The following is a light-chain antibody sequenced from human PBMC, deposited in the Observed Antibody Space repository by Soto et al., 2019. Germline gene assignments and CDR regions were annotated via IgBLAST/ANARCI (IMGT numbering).Light chain of an antibody. CDR1: NGEVGAYNF. J-gene: IGLJ1*01. V-gene: IGLV2-14*03. Sequence: QSVLTQPASVSGSPGQSITISCTGTNGEVGAYNFVSWYQQHPGKAPKLIVYHVSDRPSGFSSRFSGSKSGNSASLTISGLHAEDEADYYCSSYAGSDTFVFGTGTKVTVL. CDR3: SSYAGSDTFV. CDR2: HVS.